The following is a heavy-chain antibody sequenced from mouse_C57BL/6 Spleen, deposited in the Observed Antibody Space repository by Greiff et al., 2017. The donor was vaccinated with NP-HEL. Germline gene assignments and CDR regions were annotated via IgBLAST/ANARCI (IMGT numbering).Heavy chain of an antibody. D-gene: IGHD3-2*02. CDR3: VREGSSGYFYYFDY. CDR1: GFTFNTYA. Sequence: EVHLVESGGGLVQPKGSLKLSCAASGFTFNTYAMHWVRQAPGKGLEWVARIRSKSSNYATYYADSVKDRFTISRDDSQSMLYLQMNNLKTEDTAMYYCVREGSSGYFYYFDYWGQGTTLTVSS. V-gene: IGHV10-3*01. J-gene: IGHJ2*01. CDR2: IRSKSSNYAT.